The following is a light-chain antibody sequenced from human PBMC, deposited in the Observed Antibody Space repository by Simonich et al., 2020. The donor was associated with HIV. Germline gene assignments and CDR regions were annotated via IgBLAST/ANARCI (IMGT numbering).Light chain of an antibody. CDR1: SGHSSYD. CDR3: STWDDSLNGWV. CDR2: LNSDGSH. J-gene: IGLJ3*02. Sequence: QLVLTQSPSASASLGASVKLTCTLSSGHSSYDITWHQQQPEKGPRFLMKLNSDGSHSKGDGISDRFSGSSSGAERYLTISSLQSEDEADYYCSTWDDSLNGWVFGGGTKLTVL. V-gene: IGLV4-69*01.